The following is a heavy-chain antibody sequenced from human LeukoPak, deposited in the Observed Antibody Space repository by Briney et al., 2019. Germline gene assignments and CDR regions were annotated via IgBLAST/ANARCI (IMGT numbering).Heavy chain of an antibody. Sequence: GGSLRLSCTASGFTFSSYAIYWVRQAPGKGLEWVSGIFGSGGSAHYADSVKGRFTISRDNSQNTVYLQMNSLRAEDTAVYYCGKTTTGYSSGRNPAWPVDYWGQGTLVTVSS. D-gene: IGHD6-19*01. CDR2: IFGSGGSA. J-gene: IGHJ4*02. V-gene: IGHV3-23*01. CDR3: GKTTTGYSSGRNPAWPVDY. CDR1: GFTFSSYA.